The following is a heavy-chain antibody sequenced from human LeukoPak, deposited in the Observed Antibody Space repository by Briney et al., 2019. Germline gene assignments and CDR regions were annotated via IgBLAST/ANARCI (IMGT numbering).Heavy chain of an antibody. V-gene: IGHV3-48*04. CDR3: GKAAAGTI. J-gene: IGHJ4*02. Sequence: QAGGSLRLSCAASGFTFRTSGMNWVRQAPGKGLEWVSYISSSGSTIYYADSVKGRFTISRDNAKNSLYLQMKSLRAEDTAVYYCGKAAAGTIWGQGTLVTVSS. D-gene: IGHD6-13*01. CDR1: GFTFRTSG. CDR2: ISSSGSTI.